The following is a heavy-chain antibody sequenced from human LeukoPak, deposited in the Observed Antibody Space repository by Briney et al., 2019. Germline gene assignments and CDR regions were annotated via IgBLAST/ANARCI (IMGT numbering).Heavy chain of an antibody. CDR2: IYPGGSDT. Sequence: GESLKISCKGSGYSFTNYWIGWVRQVPGKGLEWMGIIYPGGSDTRYSPSFQGQVTISADKSINTAYLQWSSLKASDTAMYYCARLGTTVIQYNWFDPWGQGTLVTVSS. J-gene: IGHJ5*02. CDR1: GYSFTNYW. V-gene: IGHV5-51*01. D-gene: IGHD4-17*01. CDR3: ARLGTTVIQYNWFDP.